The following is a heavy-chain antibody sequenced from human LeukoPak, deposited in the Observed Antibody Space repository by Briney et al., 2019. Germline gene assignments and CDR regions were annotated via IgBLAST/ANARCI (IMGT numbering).Heavy chain of an antibody. CDR1: GYTFIGYY. Sequence: ASVKVSCKASGYTFIGYYIHWVRQAPGQGLEWMGWLNPNSGGTNYAQKFQGWVAMTRDTSISTAYMELSRLRSDDTAVYYCARAGEGYYYDSSGYHPDYWGQGTLVTVSS. CDR2: LNPNSGGT. V-gene: IGHV1-2*04. J-gene: IGHJ4*02. CDR3: ARAGEGYYYDSSGYHPDY. D-gene: IGHD3-22*01.